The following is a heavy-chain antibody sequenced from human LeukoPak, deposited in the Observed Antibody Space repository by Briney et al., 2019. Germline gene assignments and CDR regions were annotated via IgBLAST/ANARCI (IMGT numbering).Heavy chain of an antibody. J-gene: IGHJ4*02. CDR3: ARPMVRGVISALGGY. D-gene: IGHD3-10*01. CDR1: GGSISSSSYY. Sequence: PSQTLSLTCTVSGGSISSSSYYWGWLRQPPGTGLEWIGSIYYSGSTYYNPSLKSRVTISVDTSKNQFSLKLSSVTAADTAVYYCARPMVRGVISALGGYWGQGTLVTVSS. CDR2: IYYSGST. V-gene: IGHV4-39*01.